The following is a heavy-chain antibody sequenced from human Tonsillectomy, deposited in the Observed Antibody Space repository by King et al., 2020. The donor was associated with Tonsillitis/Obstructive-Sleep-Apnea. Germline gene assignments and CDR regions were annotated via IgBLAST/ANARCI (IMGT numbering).Heavy chain of an antibody. V-gene: IGHV5-10-1*03. CDR3: ARLSRTIPAARGWFDP. CDR2: FDPSDSYT. D-gene: IGHD2-2*01. CDR1: GYSFTTSW. J-gene: IGHJ5*02. Sequence: VQLVESGAEVKKPGESLRISCKGSGYSFTTSWISWVRQMPGKGLEWMGRFDPSDSYTNYSPSFQGHVTLSADKSISTAYLQWSSLKASDTAMYYCARLSRTIPAARGWFDPWGQGTLVTVSS.